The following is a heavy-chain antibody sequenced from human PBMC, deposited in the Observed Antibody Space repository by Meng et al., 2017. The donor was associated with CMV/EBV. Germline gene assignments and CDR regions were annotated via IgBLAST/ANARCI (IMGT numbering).Heavy chain of an antibody. CDR3: ARGDTAMVFFDY. CDR1: GGGTSSRSYY. D-gene: IGHD5-18*01. CDR2: ICYSGST. Sequence: SGGGTSSRSYYWGWIRHGPGRGREWIGSICYSGSTYYSPSLKGRVTISVDTSKNQFSLKLSSVTAADTAVYYCARGDTAMVFFDYWGQGTLVTVSS. V-gene: IGHV4-39*07. J-gene: IGHJ4*02.